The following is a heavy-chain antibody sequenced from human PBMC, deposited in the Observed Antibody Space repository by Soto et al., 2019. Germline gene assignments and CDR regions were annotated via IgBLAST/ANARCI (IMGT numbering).Heavy chain of an antibody. CDR3: ARPPGYTSDWYYFDL. D-gene: IGHD3-9*01. CDR1: GGSISSYY. Sequence: SETLSLTCTVSGGSISSYYWSWIRQPPGKGLEWIGYIYYSGSTNYNPSLKSRVTISVDTSKNQFSLKLSSVTAADTAVYYCARPPGYTSDWYYFDLWGQGTLVTVSS. J-gene: IGHJ4*02. CDR2: IYYSGST. V-gene: IGHV4-59*01.